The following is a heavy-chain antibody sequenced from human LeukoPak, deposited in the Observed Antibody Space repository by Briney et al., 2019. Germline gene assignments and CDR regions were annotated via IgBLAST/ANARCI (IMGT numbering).Heavy chain of an antibody. CDR1: GFTFSSYA. CDR2: ISGSGGST. Sequence: GGSLRLSCAASGFTFSSYATSWVRQAPGKGLEWVSAISGSGGSTYYADSVKGRFTISRDNSKSTLYLQMNSLRAEDTAVYYCAKVDQVLRYFDWLLPTLDYWGQGTLVTVSS. CDR3: AKVDQVLRYFDWLLPTLDY. D-gene: IGHD3-9*01. V-gene: IGHV3-23*01. J-gene: IGHJ4*02.